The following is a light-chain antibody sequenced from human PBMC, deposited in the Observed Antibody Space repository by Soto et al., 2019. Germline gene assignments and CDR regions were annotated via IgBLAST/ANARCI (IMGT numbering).Light chain of an antibody. J-gene: IGLJ1*01. Sequence: QSALTQPASVSGSPGQSITISCTGTSSDVGGYNYVFWYQQYPGKAPKLMIYHVSNRPSGVSNRFSGSKSGNSASLTISGLQAEDEADYYCSSYTSTSTYVFGTGTKVTVL. CDR3: SSYTSTSTYV. V-gene: IGLV2-14*01. CDR1: SSDVGGYNY. CDR2: HVS.